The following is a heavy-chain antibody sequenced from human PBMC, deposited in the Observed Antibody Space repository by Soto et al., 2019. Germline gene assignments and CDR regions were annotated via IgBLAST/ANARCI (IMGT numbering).Heavy chain of an antibody. J-gene: IGHJ6*02. CDR2: IYWVDDK. CDR3: VQSRCGGDRIQSYSSHSYYSLDV. D-gene: IGHD2-21*02. Sequence: QITLKESGPTLVKPTQTLTLTCTFSGLSLSTTGVGVGCIRQTPGKALEWLALIYWVDDKRYSPSLKSRLTIAEDAYKNQVVHTMSNMAPVDTATYYCVQSRCGGDRIQSYSSHSYYSLDVWGQGPTVSVS. V-gene: IGHV2-5*02. CDR1: GLSLSTTGVG.